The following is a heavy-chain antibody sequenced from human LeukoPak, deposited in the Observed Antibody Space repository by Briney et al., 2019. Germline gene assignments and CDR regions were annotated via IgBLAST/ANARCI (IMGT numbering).Heavy chain of an antibody. CDR1: GFTFSGYG. D-gene: IGHD5-18*01. J-gene: IGHJ4*02. CDR2: IWYDGNNK. CDR3: AKDWGYTTMVSYYFDY. Sequence: PGRSLRLSCAASGFTFSGYGMHWVRQAPDKGLEWVAVIWYDGNNKYYADSVKGRFTISRDNSKNTLYLQMNSLSAEGTAVYYCAKDWGYTTMVSYYFDYWGQGALVTVSS. V-gene: IGHV3-33*06.